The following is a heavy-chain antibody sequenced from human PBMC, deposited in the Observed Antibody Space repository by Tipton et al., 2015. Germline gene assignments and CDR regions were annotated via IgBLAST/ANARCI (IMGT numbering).Heavy chain of an antibody. V-gene: IGHV4-4*02. D-gene: IGHD6-19*01. Sequence: TLSLTCSVSGDSISSSNWWSWVRQPPGKGLEWIGEIHHGGSTNYNPSLKSRVTISVDTAKNHFSLKLSSVTAADTAVYYCARRVAVADTADYWGQGTLVTVSS. CDR2: IHHGGST. CDR1: GDSISSSNW. J-gene: IGHJ4*02. CDR3: ARRVAVADTADY.